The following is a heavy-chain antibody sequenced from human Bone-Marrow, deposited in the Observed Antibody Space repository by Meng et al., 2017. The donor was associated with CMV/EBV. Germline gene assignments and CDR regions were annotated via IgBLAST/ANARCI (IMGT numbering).Heavy chain of an antibody. CDR3: ARVQGVHV. D-gene: IGHD3-16*01. CDR1: GFTFSSYW. CDR2: ISSSSTYT. Sequence: GESLKISCEASGFTFSSYWMHWVRQAPGKGLEWVSSISSSSTYTHYADSVKGRFTISRDNAKNSLYLQMNSLRAEDTAVYYCARVQGVHVWGQGTTVTVSS. J-gene: IGHJ6*02. V-gene: IGHV3-21*01.